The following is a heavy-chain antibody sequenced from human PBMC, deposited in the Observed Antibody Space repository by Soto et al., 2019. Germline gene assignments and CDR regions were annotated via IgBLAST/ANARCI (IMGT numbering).Heavy chain of an antibody. V-gene: IGHV5-51*01. Sequence: GESLKISCKGSGYNFTNCWIGWVRQMPGKGLEWMGIIYPGDSATRYRPSFQGQVTISADKSISTAYLQWSSLKASDTAMYYCARLIPYGDEGDYFDYWGQGTLVTVSS. CDR1: GYNFTNCW. J-gene: IGHJ4*02. CDR2: IYPGDSAT. D-gene: IGHD4-17*01. CDR3: ARLIPYGDEGDYFDY.